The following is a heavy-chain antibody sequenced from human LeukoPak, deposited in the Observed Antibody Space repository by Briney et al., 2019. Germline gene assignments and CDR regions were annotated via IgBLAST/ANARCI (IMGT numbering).Heavy chain of an antibody. V-gene: IGHV5-51*07. CDR2: IYPGDSDT. CDR3: AKKGIAAADAFDI. J-gene: IGHJ3*02. CDR1: GYSFTSYW. D-gene: IGHD6-13*01. Sequence: GESLQISCKGSGYSFTSYWIGWVHQMPGKGLEWMGIIYPGDSDTRYSPSFQGQVTISADKSISTAYLQWNSVKASDTAMYYCAKKGIAAADAFDIWGQGTMVTVSS.